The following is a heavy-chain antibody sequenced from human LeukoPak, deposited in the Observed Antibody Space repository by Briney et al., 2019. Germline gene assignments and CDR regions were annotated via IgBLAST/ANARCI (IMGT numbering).Heavy chain of an antibody. CDR3: ARAPYYDFWSGYYLGDDY. V-gene: IGHV1-69*01. CDR1: GGTFSSYA. J-gene: IGHJ4*02. Sequence: SVKVSCKASGGTFSSYAISWVRQAPGQGLEWMGGIIPIFGTANYAQKFQGRVTITADESTSTAYMELSSLRSEDTAVYYCARAPYYDFWSGYYLGDDYWGQGTLVTVSS. CDR2: IIPIFGTA. D-gene: IGHD3-3*01.